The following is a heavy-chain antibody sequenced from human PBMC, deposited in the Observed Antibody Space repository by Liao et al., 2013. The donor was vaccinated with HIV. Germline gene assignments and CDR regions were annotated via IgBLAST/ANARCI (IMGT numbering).Heavy chain of an antibody. V-gene: IGHV4-61*02. D-gene: IGHD3-3*01. J-gene: IGHJ4*02. Sequence: QVRLQESGPGLVKPSQTLSLTCTVSGDLIRRDNYYWTWIRQPAGKGLEWIGHIYTGMSTTGTTNYNPSLKSRVTISVDTSKNQFSLRLSSVTAADTAVYYCAREIFTIFGVVPGYYFDYWGQGILVTVSS. CDR3: AREIFTIFGVVPGYYFDY. CDR1: GDLIRRDNYY. CDR2: IYTGMSTTGTT.